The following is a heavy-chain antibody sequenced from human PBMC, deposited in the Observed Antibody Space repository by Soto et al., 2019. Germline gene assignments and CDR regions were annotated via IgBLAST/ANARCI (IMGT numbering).Heavy chain of an antibody. CDR3: ARLRGVGGGGDY. CDR2: IDPTNSNI. CDR1: GYRFTSSW. Sequence: LKISCAASGYRFTSSWITWVRHIPGKGLEWMATIDPTNSNINYNPSFRGHVTLSVDKSASTAYLEWISLRASDTAIYYCARLRGVGGGGDYWGQGTLVTVSS. D-gene: IGHD3-10*01. J-gene: IGHJ4*03. V-gene: IGHV5-10-1*01.